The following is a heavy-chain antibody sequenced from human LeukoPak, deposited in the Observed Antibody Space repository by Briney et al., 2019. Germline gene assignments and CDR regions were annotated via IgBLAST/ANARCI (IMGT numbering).Heavy chain of an antibody. Sequence: SETLSLTCVISGGSIITNDYWWGWIRQPPGKGLEWIGTIDHAGTTFYNVSLKSRVTISVDTPNNQFSLRLNSVGAADTAVYYCARAAYYYDSSGFDYWGQGTLVTVSS. CDR1: GGSIITNDYW. CDR3: ARAAYYYDSSGFDY. CDR2: IDHAGTT. D-gene: IGHD3-22*01. V-gene: IGHV4-39*01. J-gene: IGHJ4*02.